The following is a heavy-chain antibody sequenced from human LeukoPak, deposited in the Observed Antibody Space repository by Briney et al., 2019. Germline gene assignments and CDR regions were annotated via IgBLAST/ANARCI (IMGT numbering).Heavy chain of an antibody. Sequence: PSETLSLTCSVSGGSISSSSHSWGWIRQSPGKGLEWIGSIYYSGSTFYNPSLKSRVTISVDRSKNQFSLKLSSVTAADTAVYYCAKVIVATKYNWFDPWGQGTLVTVSS. D-gene: IGHD5-12*01. CDR2: IYYSGST. V-gene: IGHV4-39*07. J-gene: IGHJ5*02. CDR3: AKVIVATKYNWFDP. CDR1: GGSISSSSHS.